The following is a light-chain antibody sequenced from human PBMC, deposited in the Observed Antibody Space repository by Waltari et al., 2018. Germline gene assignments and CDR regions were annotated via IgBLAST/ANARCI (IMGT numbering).Light chain of an antibody. CDR2: EAS. V-gene: IGKV3-20*01. CDR3: QNHERLPAT. CDR1: QNIGRY. Sequence: EIVLTQSPGTLSLSPGERATLSCRASQNIGRYLVWYQQKPGQAPRLLIYEASRRATGVPDRVSGSGSGTDFRLTISRLEPEDFAVYYCQNHERLPATFGQGTKVEIK. J-gene: IGKJ1*01.